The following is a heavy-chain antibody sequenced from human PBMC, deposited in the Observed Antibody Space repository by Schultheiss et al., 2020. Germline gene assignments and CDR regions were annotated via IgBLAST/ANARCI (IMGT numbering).Heavy chain of an antibody. J-gene: IGHJ4*02. V-gene: IGHV3-48*01. CDR2: ISSSSSTI. Sequence: GGSLRLSCAASGFTFSSYSMNWVRQAPGKGLEWVSYISSSSSTIYYADSVKGRFTISRDNAKNSLYLQMNSLRAEDTAVYYCARDFATVTTDPFDYWGQGTLVTVSS. CDR3: ARDFATVTTDPFDY. D-gene: IGHD4-17*01. CDR1: GFTFSSYS.